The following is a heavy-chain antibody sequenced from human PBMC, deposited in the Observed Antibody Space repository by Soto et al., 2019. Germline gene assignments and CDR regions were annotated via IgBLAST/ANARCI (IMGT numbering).Heavy chain of an antibody. D-gene: IGHD5-12*01. CDR1: GFPCDNYA. CDR2: ISGSGAFT. J-gene: IGHJ4*02. V-gene: IGHV3-23*01. CDR3: AKLTGYSYHYRLDIDY. Sequence: EVQLLESGGGLKQPGESLRLSCAASGFPCDNYAMTWVCQARGQGPEWFATISGSGAFTKYIDSVEGRFTISRDNSKNTLYLQMHSLNAEDTAIYFCAKLTGYSYHYRLDIDYWGQGTLVTVSS.